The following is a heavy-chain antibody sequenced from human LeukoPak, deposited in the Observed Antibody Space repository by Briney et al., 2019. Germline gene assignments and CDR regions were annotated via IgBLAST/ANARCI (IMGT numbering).Heavy chain of an antibody. J-gene: IGHJ4*02. Sequence: GRSLRLSCAASRFIFSSYAMHWVRQAPGKGLEWVAVLSYDGSDKYYADSVKGRFTISRDNTKNSLYLEMNSLRAEDTAVYYCARDTAMVIDFWGQGTLVTVSS. D-gene: IGHD5-18*01. CDR3: ARDTAMVIDF. V-gene: IGHV3-30*04. CDR1: RFIFSSYA. CDR2: LSYDGSDK.